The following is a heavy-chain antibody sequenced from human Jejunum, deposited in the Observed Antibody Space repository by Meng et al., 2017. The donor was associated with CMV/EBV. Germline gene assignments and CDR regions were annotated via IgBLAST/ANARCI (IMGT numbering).Heavy chain of an antibody. J-gene: IGHJ4*02. V-gene: IGHV1-18*01. CDR2: ISAYNGNT. CDR1: GYIFSNYG. D-gene: IGHD5-18*01. Sequence: KASGYIFSNYGIDWVRQAPGQRLEWMGWISAYNGNTNSAQKIQGRVTMTTDTSTSTAYMELRSLRSDDTAVYYCARGGYSFGEINDYWGQGTLVTVSS. CDR3: ARGGYSFGEINDY.